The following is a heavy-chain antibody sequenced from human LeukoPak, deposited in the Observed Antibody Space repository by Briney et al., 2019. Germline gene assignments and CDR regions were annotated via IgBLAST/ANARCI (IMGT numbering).Heavy chain of an antibody. V-gene: IGHV3-7*01. Sequence: GGSLRLSCAASGFTFSSHWMSWVRQAPGKGLEWVANINLDGSEKYYVNSVKGRFTISRDNAKNSLYLQMNSLRAEDTAVYFCAREGVVVGMEGFDYWGQGTLVTVSS. CDR3: AREGVVVGMEGFDY. CDR1: GFTFSSHW. D-gene: IGHD3-22*01. J-gene: IGHJ4*02. CDR2: INLDGSEK.